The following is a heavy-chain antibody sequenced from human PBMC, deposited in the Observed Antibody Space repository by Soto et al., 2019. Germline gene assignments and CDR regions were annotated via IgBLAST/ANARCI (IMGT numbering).Heavy chain of an antibody. CDR3: AKVPPDYYDSSGYYLYFDY. CDR1: GFTFSSYA. V-gene: IGHV3-23*01. CDR2: ISGSGGST. J-gene: IGHJ4*02. Sequence: EVQLLESGGGLVQPGGSLRLSCAASGFTFSSYAMSWVRQAPGKGLEWVSAISGSGGSTYYADSVKGRFTISRDNSKDTLYLQMNSRRAEDTAVYYCAKVPPDYYDSSGYYLYFDYWGQGTLVTVSS. D-gene: IGHD3-22*01.